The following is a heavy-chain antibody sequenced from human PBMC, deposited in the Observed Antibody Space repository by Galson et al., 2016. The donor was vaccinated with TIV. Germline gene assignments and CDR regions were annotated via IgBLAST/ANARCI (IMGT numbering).Heavy chain of an antibody. J-gene: IGHJ4*02. CDR1: GFTFSSFA. D-gene: IGHD3-22*01. V-gene: IGHV3-23*01. CDR2: ISAGGGRT. Sequence: SLRLSCAASGFTFSSFAVSWVRQAPGKGLEWVSGISAGGGRTNYADSVKGRFTISRDNPKNTLYLQMSSLRAEDTAVYYCVKYDSSGYYYGNFDYWGQGTLVIVSS. CDR3: VKYDSSGYYYGNFDY.